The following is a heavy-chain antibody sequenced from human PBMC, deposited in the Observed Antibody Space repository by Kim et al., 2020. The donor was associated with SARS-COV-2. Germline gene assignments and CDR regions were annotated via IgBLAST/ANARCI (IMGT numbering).Heavy chain of an antibody. D-gene: IGHD6-13*01. CDR1: GYTFTSYD. Sequence: ASVKVSCKASGYTFTSYDINWVRQATGQGLEWMGWMNPNSGNTGYAQKFQGRVTMTRNTSISTAYMELSSLRSEDTAVYYCARPCIAAAGRRSYYYYGMDVWGQGTTVTVSS. V-gene: IGHV1-8*01. CDR2: MNPNSGNT. CDR3: ARPCIAAAGRRSYYYYGMDV. J-gene: IGHJ6*02.